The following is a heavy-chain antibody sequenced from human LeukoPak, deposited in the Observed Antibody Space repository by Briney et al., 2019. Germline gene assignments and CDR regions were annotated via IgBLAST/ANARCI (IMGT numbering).Heavy chain of an antibody. J-gene: IGHJ4*02. D-gene: IGHD2-2*01. Sequence: SETLSLTCTVAGGSISSYYWSWIRQPPGNGLEWIGYIYYSGSTNYNPSLKSRVTISVDTSKNQFSLKLSSVTAAATAVYYCARQGDIVVVPAAFFDYWGQGTLVTVSS. CDR1: GGSISSYY. CDR3: ARQGDIVVVPAAFFDY. CDR2: IYYSGST. V-gene: IGHV4-59*08.